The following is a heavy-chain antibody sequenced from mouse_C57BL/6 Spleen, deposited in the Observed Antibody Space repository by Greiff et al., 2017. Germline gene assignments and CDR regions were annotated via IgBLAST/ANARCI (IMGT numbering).Heavy chain of an antibody. D-gene: IGHD3-2*02. CDR1: GFTFSDYG. J-gene: IGHJ3*01. CDR2: ISSGSSTI. Sequence: EVQVVESGGGLVKPGGSLTLSCAASGFTFSDYGMHWVRQAPEKGLEWVAYISSGSSTIYYADTVKGRFTISRDNAKNTLFLQMPSLRSEDTAMYYCARGSGPAWFAYWGQGTLVTVSA. CDR3: ARGSGPAWFAY. V-gene: IGHV5-17*01.